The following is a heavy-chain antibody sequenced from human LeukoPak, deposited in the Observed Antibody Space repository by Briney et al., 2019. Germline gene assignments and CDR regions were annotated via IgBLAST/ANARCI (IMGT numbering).Heavy chain of an antibody. Sequence: GGSLRLSCAASGFTFSSYEMNWARQAPGQGLGWVANIKQDGSDKNYVDSVKGRFIISRDNAKNSLFLQMNSLRAEDTTIYYCARDWAGSGSYGVEYWGQGTLVTVSS. V-gene: IGHV3-7*04. CDR3: ARDWAGSGSYGVEY. D-gene: IGHD1-26*01. CDR1: GFTFSSYE. J-gene: IGHJ4*02. CDR2: IKQDGSDK.